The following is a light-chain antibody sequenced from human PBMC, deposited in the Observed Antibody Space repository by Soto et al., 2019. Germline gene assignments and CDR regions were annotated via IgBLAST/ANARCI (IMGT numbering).Light chain of an antibody. CDR3: SSYTSGSTVV. Sequence: SALTQPASVSGSPGQSITISCTGTSSDVGGYNYVSWYQQHPGKAPKLMLSEVSDRPSGVSTRFSGSKSGNTASLTISGLQAEDEADYYCSSYTSGSTVVFGGGTKLTVL. CDR1: SSDVGGYNY. CDR2: EVS. J-gene: IGLJ3*02. V-gene: IGLV2-14*01.